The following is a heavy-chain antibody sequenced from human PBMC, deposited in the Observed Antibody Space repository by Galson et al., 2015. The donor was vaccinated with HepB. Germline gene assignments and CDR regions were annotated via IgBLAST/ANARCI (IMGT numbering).Heavy chain of an antibody. CDR2: INPYNGGI. D-gene: IGHD3-10*01. J-gene: IGHJ1*01. CDR1: GYTFTSYG. V-gene: IGHV1-18*04. Sequence: SVKVSCKASGYTFTSYGITWVRQAPGQGLEWVGWINPYNGGINYAQKFQGRVTMTTDTSTAYMELRSLRSDDTAVYYCARGPWFGELTGILVLQHSGQGTLVTVSS. CDR3: ARGPWFGELTGILVLQH.